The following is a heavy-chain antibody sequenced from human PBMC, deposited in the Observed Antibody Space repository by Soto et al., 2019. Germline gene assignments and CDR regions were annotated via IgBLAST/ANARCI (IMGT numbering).Heavy chain of an antibody. CDR3: ARTTVTASYYYMDV. Sequence: SVKVSCKASGGTFSSYAISWVRQAPGQGLEWMGWIITIIGNTKYAQKVQGRVTMTTDKSTSTANMELTSLRSDDTALYYCARTTVTASYYYMDVWGKGSTVTVSS. CDR1: GGTFSSYA. J-gene: IGHJ6*03. CDR2: IITIIGNT. D-gene: IGHD4-17*01. V-gene: IGHV1-69*10.